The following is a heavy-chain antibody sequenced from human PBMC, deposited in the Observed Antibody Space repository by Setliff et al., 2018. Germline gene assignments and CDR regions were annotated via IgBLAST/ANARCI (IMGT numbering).Heavy chain of an antibody. D-gene: IGHD3-3*01. Sequence: GGSLRLSCAASGFSFSSYAVSWVRQAPGKGLEWVSTVNDNGSTTYYPNAVKGQFTISRDKSKNTLYLQMNNLRAEDTALYYCVRRGWTSRQGAFDIWGQGTTVTVSS. J-gene: IGHJ3*02. V-gene: IGHV3-23*01. CDR3: VRRGWTSRQGAFDI. CDR1: GFSFSSYA. CDR2: VNDNGSTT.